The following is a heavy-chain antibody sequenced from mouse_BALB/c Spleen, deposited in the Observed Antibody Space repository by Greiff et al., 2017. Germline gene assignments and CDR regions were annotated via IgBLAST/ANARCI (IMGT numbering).Heavy chain of an antibody. D-gene: IGHD1-1*01. V-gene: IGHV7-3*02. J-gene: IGHJ4*01. CDR2: IRNKANGYTT. CDR3: ARAYYYGSSYVGDAMDY. Sequence: EVMLVESGGGLVQPGGSLRLSCATSGFTFTDYYMSWVRQPPGKALEWLGFIRNKANGYTTEYSASVKGRFTISRDNSQSILYLQMNTLRAEDSATYYCARAYYYGSSYVGDAMDYWGQGTSVTVSS. CDR1: GFTFTDYY.